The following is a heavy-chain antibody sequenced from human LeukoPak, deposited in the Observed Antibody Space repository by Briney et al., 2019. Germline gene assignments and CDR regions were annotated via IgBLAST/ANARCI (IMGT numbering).Heavy chain of an antibody. CDR2: INHSGGT. J-gene: IGHJ4*02. CDR1: GGSFSGYY. Sequence: SETLSLTRAVYGGSFSGYYWSWIRQPPGKGLEWMGEINHSGGTNYNPSLKSRVTISVDTSKNQFSLKLSSVTAADTAVYYCARDGGSSWLTGGNYFDYWGQGTLVTVSS. CDR3: ARDGGSSWLTGGNYFDY. D-gene: IGHD6-13*01. V-gene: IGHV4-34*01.